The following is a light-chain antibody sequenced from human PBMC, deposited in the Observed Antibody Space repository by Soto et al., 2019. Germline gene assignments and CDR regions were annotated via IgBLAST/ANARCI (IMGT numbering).Light chain of an antibody. J-gene: IGKJ2*01. CDR2: DVS. CDR3: QQNDGYDT. Sequence: DIQMTQCPSTRSASVGDSVTITCRPNQSISNWLDWYQQKPGKAPTLLIYDVSRLESGVPSRFSGSGSGTEFTLTINSLQPDDFATYYCQQNDGYDTVGQVTKVDVK. CDR1: QSISNW. V-gene: IGKV1-5*01.